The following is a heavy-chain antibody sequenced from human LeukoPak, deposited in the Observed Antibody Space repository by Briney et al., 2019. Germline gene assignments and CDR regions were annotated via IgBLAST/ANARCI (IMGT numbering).Heavy chain of an antibody. CDR3: ARVMSVDTAVLDY. V-gene: IGHV3-72*01. D-gene: IGHD5-18*01. CDR2: TRKKANSYTT. Sequence: PGGSLRLSCAAPGSTFSDHYMDWVRQAPGKGLEWIGRTRKKANSYTTEYAASVKGRFTISRDDSKNSLYLQMNSLETEDTAVYYCARVMSVDTAVLDYWGQGTLVTVSS. J-gene: IGHJ4*02. CDR1: GSTFSDHY.